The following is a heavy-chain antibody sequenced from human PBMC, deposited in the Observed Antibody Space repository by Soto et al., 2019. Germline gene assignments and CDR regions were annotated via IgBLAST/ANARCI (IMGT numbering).Heavy chain of an antibody. V-gene: IGHV3-23*01. CDR2: ISGSGGST. D-gene: IGHD6-19*01. CDR3: ASRTSGWYFDY. J-gene: IGHJ4*02. CDR1: GFTFSSYA. Sequence: PGGSLRLSCTASGFTFSSYAMNWVRQAQGKGLEWVSVISGSGGSTYYADSVKGRFTISRDNSKNTLYLQMNSLRAEDTAVYYSASRTSGWYFDYWGQGTLVTVSS.